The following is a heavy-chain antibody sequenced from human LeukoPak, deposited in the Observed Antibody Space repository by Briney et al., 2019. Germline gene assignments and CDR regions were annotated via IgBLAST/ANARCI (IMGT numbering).Heavy chain of an antibody. Sequence: ASVKVSCKASGYTFSDYGISWVRQAPGQGLEWMGWSSGYNGNTNYAQKLQGRVTMTTDTSTRTAYMELRSLKSDDTAVYYCGRSREGLYSGSSLDYWGQGTLVTVSS. CDR1: GYTFSDYG. J-gene: IGHJ4*02. D-gene: IGHD1-26*01. CDR3: GRSREGLYSGSSLDY. CDR2: SSGYNGNT. V-gene: IGHV1-18*01.